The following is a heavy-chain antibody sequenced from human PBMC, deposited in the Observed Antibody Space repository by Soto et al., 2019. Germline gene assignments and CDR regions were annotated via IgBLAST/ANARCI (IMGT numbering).Heavy chain of an antibody. CDR1: VVTVSSNY. J-gene: IGHJ3*02. CDR2: IYSGGST. V-gene: IGHV3-53*05. Sequence: PWGSPRLCCGSSVVTVSSNYMSGFRQAPGKGLEWVSVIYSGGSTYYADSVKGRFTISRDNSKNTLYLQMNSLRAEDTAVYYCARDQQPEGAFDIWGQGTMVTVSS. CDR3: ARDQQPEGAFDI. D-gene: IGHD6-13*01.